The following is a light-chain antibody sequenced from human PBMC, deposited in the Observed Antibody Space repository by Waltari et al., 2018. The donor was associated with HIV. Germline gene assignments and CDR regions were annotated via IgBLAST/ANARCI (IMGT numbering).Light chain of an antibody. V-gene: IGKV1-39*01. CDR2: AAS. CDR3: QQTYTTPPT. J-gene: IGKJ4*01. CDR1: QNISSY. Sequence: NQMTQSPSHLSASVGARVTLPCRASQNISSYLNWYQQKPGKGPNLLIYAASSLQSGAPSRFSGSGSGTNFTLTISSLQPEDFATYYCQQTYTTPPTFGGGSRVEIK.